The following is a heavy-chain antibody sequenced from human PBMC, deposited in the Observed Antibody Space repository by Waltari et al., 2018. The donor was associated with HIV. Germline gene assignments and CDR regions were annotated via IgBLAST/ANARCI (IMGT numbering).Heavy chain of an antibody. J-gene: IGHJ4*02. CDR3: AVPWGMTEPTDY. V-gene: IGHV1-2*02. Sequence: QAQLVQSGAEVKKPGASVKVSCKASGYTFTSPGYYVHWVRQAPGQCREWMGWVNTNRGVTVYAQNCQGRVTMTRDTSISTADRELSRLRSDDTAIYYCAVPWGMTEPTDYWGQGTLVTVSS. D-gene: IGHD3-16*01. CDR1: GYTFTSPGYY. CDR2: VNTNRGVT.